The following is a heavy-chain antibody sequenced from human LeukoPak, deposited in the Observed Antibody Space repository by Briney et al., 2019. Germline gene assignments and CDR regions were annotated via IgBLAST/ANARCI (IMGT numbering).Heavy chain of an antibody. D-gene: IGHD5-24*01. CDR3: ARNRRDGYNRDY. Sequence: SLRRSCAASGFTVSSNYMSWVRQAPGKGLEWVSVIYSVDSTSYADSVEGRFTISRDNSKNTLYLQMTSLRAEDTAVYYCARNRRDGYNRDYWGQGTLVTVSS. J-gene: IGHJ4*02. CDR2: IYSVDST. V-gene: IGHV3-66*01. CDR1: GFTVSSNY.